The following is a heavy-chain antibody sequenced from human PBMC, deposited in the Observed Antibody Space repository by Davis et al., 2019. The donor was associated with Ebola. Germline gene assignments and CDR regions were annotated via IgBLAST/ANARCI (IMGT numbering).Heavy chain of an antibody. J-gene: IGHJ3*02. Sequence: MPSETLSLTCFVSGDSFSTTEYYWSWLRQPPGKGLEWIGYIYYSGNTYYNPSLKSRLMISLDRSKSQFSLKLSSVTAADTAVYYCAREHGGNSDAFDIWGQGTMVTVSS. CDR2: IYYSGNT. V-gene: IGHV4-30-4*01. D-gene: IGHD4-23*01. CDR1: GDSFSTTEYY. CDR3: AREHGGNSDAFDI.